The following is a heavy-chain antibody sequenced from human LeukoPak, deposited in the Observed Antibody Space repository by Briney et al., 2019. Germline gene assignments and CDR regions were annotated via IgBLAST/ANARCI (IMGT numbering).Heavy chain of an antibody. CDR3: ARFQLGDYGEVSGQNAFDI. D-gene: IGHD4-17*01. J-gene: IGHJ3*02. Sequence: KPSETLSLTCTVSGGSITSGGYYWTWIRQHPGKGLEWIGYIYYSGTTSYNPSLKSRVTISVATSKTQFSLKLSSVTAADTAVYYCARFQLGDYGEVSGQNAFDICGQGTMVTVSS. CDR2: IYYSGTT. V-gene: IGHV4-31*03. CDR1: GGSITSGGYY.